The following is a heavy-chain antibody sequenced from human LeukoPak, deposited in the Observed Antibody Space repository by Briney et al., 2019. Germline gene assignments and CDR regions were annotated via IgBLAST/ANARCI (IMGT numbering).Heavy chain of an antibody. J-gene: IGHJ6*03. CDR2: ISSYNGNT. CDR3: ARDRQYCSGGSCYFYYYYYYMDV. Sequence: ASVKVSCQASGYTFPSYGISGVRQPRGKGREWMGWISSYNGNTNYAQKLQGRVTMTTDTSTSTAYMELRSLRSDDTAVYYCARDRQYCSGGSCYFYYYYYYMDVWGKGTTVTVSS. V-gene: IGHV1-18*01. CDR1: GYTFPSYG. D-gene: IGHD2-15*01.